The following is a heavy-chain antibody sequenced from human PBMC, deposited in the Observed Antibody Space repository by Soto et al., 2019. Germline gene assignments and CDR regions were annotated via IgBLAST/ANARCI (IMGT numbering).Heavy chain of an antibody. V-gene: IGHV1-69*05. Sequence: SVKVSCKASGGTFSSYAISWVRQAPGQGLEWMGGIIPNFGTANYAQKFQGRVTITRNTSTSTAYMELSSLRSEDTAVYYCARAPYYYGSGSYCWGSGPPKWFEPWGQGTLVTVSS. CDR3: ARAPYYYGSGSYCWGSGPPKWFEP. CDR2: IIPNFGTA. J-gene: IGHJ5*02. D-gene: IGHD3-10*01. CDR1: GGTFSSYA.